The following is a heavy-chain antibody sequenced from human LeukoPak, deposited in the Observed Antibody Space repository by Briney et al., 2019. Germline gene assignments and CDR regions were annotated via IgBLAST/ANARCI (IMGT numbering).Heavy chain of an antibody. J-gene: IGHJ3*01. Sequence: GGSLRLSCAASGFTFSSYGMHWVRQAPGKGLEWVAFIRPDASKEYHADSVKGRFIISRDNSKKILYLQMNSLRVEDTAMYYCAKEASLFDVWGQGAMVIVSS. V-gene: IGHV3-30*02. CDR3: AKEASLFDV. CDR1: GFTFSSYG. CDR2: IRPDASKE.